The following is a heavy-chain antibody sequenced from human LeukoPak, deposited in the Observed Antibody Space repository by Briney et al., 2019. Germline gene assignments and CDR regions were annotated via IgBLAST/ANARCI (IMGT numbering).Heavy chain of an antibody. D-gene: IGHD3-10*01. CDR2: IYYSGST. CDR3: AKTLRGGGYFDY. Sequence: SETLSLTCTVSGGSISSSSYYWGWIRQPPGKGLEWIGSIYYSGSTYYNPSLKSRVTISVDTSKNQFSLKLSSVTAADTAVYYCAKTLRGGGYFDYWGQGTLVTVSS. V-gene: IGHV4-39*01. J-gene: IGHJ4*02. CDR1: GGSISSSSYY.